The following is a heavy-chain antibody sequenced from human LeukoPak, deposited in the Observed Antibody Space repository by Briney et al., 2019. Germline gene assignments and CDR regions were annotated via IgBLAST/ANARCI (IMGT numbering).Heavy chain of an antibody. CDR2: MNQDGSEK. V-gene: IGHV3-7*01. Sequence: GGSLRLSCAASGFTFSDSWMSWVRQAPGKGLEWVANMNQDGSEKDYVDSVEGRFTISRDNARNSLYLRMGSLRAEDTAVYYCATYTHWVAGDVWGQGTTVTVSS. J-gene: IGHJ6*02. CDR3: ATYTHWVAGDV. D-gene: IGHD3-16*01. CDR1: GFTFSDSW.